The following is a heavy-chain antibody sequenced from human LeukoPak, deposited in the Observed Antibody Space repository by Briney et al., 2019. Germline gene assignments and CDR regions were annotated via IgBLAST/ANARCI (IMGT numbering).Heavy chain of an antibody. CDR3: AKDRDSSGYYSQPRRWGTYFDY. J-gene: IGHJ4*02. CDR1: GFTFSSYG. D-gene: IGHD3-22*01. V-gene: IGHV3-30*02. Sequence: GGSLRLSCAASGFTFSSYGMHWVRQAPGKGLEWVAFIRYDGSNKYYADSVKGRFTISRDNPKNTLYLQMNSLRAEDTAVYYCAKDRDSSGYYSQPRRWGTYFDYWGQGTLVTVSS. CDR2: IRYDGSNK.